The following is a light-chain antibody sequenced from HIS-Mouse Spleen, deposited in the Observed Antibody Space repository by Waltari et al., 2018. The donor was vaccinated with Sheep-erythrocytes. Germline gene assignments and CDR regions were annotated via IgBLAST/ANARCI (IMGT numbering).Light chain of an antibody. CDR2: YAS. CDR1: QSIGSS. V-gene: IGKV6-21*01. J-gene: IGKJ2*01. Sequence: EIVLTQSPDFQSVTPKEKVTITCRASQSIGSSLHWYQQKPDQSPKLLIKYASQSFSGVPSRFSGSGSGTDFTLTIDSLAADDAATHDCHQSSSLPYTVGQVTKLEFK. CDR3: HQSSSLPYT.